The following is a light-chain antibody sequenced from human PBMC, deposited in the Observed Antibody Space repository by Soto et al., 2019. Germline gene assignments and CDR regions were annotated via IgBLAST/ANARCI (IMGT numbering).Light chain of an antibody. Sequence: QSALTQPASVSGSPGQSITISCTGTSSDVGGYNYVSWYQQHPGKAPKLMIYEVINLPSGVSNRFSGSKSGNTASMTLSGLQAEDEADYYCRSYTSSSTYVFGTGTQGTVL. CDR1: SSDVGGYNY. V-gene: IGLV2-14*01. CDR2: EVI. J-gene: IGLJ1*01. CDR3: RSYTSSSTYV.